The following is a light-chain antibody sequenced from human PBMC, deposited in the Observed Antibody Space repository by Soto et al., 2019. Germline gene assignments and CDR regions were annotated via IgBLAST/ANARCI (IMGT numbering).Light chain of an antibody. CDR3: CSYVGSDSSFV. CDR1: SNDVGGYNF. J-gene: IGLJ1*01. V-gene: IGLV2-11*01. Sequence: QSALTQPRSLSGSPGQSVTISCTGKSNDVGGYNFVSWYQQHPGKVPKLIIYDVSIRPSGFPDRFSASNSGITASLPISGLQAEDEADYYCCSYVGSDSSFVFGSGTMVTGL. CDR2: DVS.